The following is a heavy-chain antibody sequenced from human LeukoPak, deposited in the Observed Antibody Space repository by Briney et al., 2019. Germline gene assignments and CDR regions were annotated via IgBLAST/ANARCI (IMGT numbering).Heavy chain of an antibody. D-gene: IGHD2-15*01. J-gene: IGHJ5*02. CDR2: ISSGKT. CDR3: VREAGYCAPVCLKSNWFDP. Sequence: GGSLRLSCVASVFPFSIHAMSWVPQPPGKGLEWVSAISSGKTYYADSVRGRFTISRYDSKNTVYLKMNSLRDEDTALYYCVREAGYCAPVCLKSNWFDPWGQGTLVTVSS. V-gene: IGHV3-23*01. CDR1: VFPFSIHA.